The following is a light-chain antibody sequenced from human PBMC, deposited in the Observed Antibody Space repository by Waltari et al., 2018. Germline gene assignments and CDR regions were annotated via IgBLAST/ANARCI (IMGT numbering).Light chain of an antibody. Sequence: WSASEGVGRSLASSRQSPGQAPRLLLYHTSIKATGIPDRFSGSGYGTDFSLTISRLEPEDFAVYFCQEYDFLPATFGQGTTVEIK. J-gene: IGKJ1*01. CDR1: EGVGRS. CDR2: HTS. V-gene: IGKV3-20*01. CDR3: QEYDFLPAT.